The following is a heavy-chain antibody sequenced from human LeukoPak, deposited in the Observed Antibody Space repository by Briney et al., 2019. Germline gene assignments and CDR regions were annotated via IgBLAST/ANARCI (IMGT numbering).Heavy chain of an antibody. CDR1: GFTFSSHA. V-gene: IGHV3-23*01. CDR3: AREGISRKMDFDY. Sequence: GGSLRLSCAASGFTFSSHAMSWVRQAPEKGLEWVSSITNDNYDTFYADSVNGRFTISRDESKNTLYLQMKSLRAEDTAVYYCAREGISRKMDFDYWGQGTLVTVSS. CDR2: ITNDNYDT. J-gene: IGHJ4*02. D-gene: IGHD2/OR15-2a*01.